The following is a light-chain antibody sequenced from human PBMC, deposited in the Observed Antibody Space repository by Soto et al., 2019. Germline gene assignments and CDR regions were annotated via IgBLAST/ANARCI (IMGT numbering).Light chain of an antibody. CDR2: DVS. Sequence: QSALTQPASVSGSPGQSITISCTGTTSDVGGYNSVSWYQQHPGKAPELMIYDVSNRPSGISYRFSGSKSGNTASLTISGLQAEDEADYYCSSRTSTSTRVFGPGTKLTVL. V-gene: IGLV2-14*01. J-gene: IGLJ1*01. CDR1: TSDVGGYNS. CDR3: SSRTSTSTRV.